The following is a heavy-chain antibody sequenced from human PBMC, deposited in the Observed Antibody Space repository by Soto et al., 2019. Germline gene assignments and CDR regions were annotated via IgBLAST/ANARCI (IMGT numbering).Heavy chain of an antibody. J-gene: IGHJ5*02. CDR3: ARVGPPADP. Sequence: QVQLVQSGAEEKKPGASVKVSCKASGYTFTSYAMHWVRQAPGQRLEWMGWINAGNGNTKYSQKFQGRVTITRDTSASTAYRGRSGLRAEGTAVYCGARVGPPADPWGQGTVVTVAS. V-gene: IGHV1-3*05. CDR1: GYTFTSYA. CDR2: INAGNGNT.